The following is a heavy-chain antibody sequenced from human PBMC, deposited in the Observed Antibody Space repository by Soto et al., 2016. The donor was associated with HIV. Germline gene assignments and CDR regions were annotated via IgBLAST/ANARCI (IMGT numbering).Heavy chain of an antibody. Sequence: QVQLVQSGAEVKKPGASVKVSCKTSGYTFTGYYMHWVRQAPGQGLEWMGWINPNSGGTNYAQKFQGRVTMTRDTPISTAYMELSRLRSDDTAVYYCARDVWEQWLPRGXWYFGSRGAVATRGHCLL. CDR2: INPNSGGT. D-gene: IGHD6-19*01. CDR1: GYTFTGYY. CDR3: ARDVWEQWLPRGXWYFGSR. V-gene: IGHV1-2*02. J-gene: IGHJ2*01.